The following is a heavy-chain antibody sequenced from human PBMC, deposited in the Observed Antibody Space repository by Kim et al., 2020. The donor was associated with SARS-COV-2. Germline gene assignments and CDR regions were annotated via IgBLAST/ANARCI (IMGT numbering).Heavy chain of an antibody. V-gene: IGHV4-39*01. CDR3: ARHSRIVVVPAARPLNYYYYGMDV. CDR2: IYYSGST. CDR1: GGSISSSSYY. D-gene: IGHD2-2*01. J-gene: IGHJ6*02. Sequence: SQTLSLTCTVSGGSISSSSYYWGWIRQPPGKGLEWIGSIYYSGSTYYKPSLKSRVTISVDTSKNQFSLKLSSVTAADTAVYYCARHSRIVVVPAARPLNYYYYGMDVWGQGTTVTVSS.